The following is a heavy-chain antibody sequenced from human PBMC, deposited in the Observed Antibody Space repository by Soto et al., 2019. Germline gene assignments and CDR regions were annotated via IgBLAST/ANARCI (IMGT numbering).Heavy chain of an antibody. CDR1: GGSISSTSHY. CDR3: ASRYGDHDY. J-gene: IGHJ4*02. V-gene: IGHV4-39*07. D-gene: IGHD4-17*01. Sequence: PSETLSLTCTVSGGSISSTSHYWDWIRQPPGKGLEWIGTMYHSGSTYYNPSLKSRVTISVDRSKSQFSLRLSSVTAADTAVYYCASRYGDHDYWGQGILVTVSS. CDR2: MYHSGST.